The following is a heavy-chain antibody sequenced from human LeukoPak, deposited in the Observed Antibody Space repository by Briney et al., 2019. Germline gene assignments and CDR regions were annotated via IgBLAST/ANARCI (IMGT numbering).Heavy chain of an antibody. V-gene: IGHV1-2*02. D-gene: IGHD5-18*01. CDR3: ARVPVGYSPGGFYYYYYYMDV. J-gene: IGHJ6*03. Sequence: EASVKVSCKASGYTFTSYYMHWVRQAPGQGLEWMGWINPNSGGTNYAQKFQGRVTMTRDTSISTAYMELSRLRSDDTAVYYCARVPVGYSPGGFYYYYYYMDVWGKGTTVTISS. CDR2: INPNSGGT. CDR1: GYTFTSYY.